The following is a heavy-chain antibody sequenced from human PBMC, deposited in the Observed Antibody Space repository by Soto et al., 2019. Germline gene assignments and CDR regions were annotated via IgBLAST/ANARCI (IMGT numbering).Heavy chain of an antibody. D-gene: IGHD2-15*01. V-gene: IGHV4-34*01. J-gene: IGHJ6*02. CDR3: ARGRCSGGSCYPSNYYYYGMDV. CDR1: GGSFSGYY. CDR2: INHSGST. Sequence: QVQLQQWGAGLLKPSETLSLTCAVYGGSFSGYYWSWIRQPPGKGLEWIGGINHSGSTNYNPSLKSRVTISVDTSKNQFSLKLSSVTAADTAVYYCARGRCSGGSCYPSNYYYYGMDVWGQGTTVTVSS.